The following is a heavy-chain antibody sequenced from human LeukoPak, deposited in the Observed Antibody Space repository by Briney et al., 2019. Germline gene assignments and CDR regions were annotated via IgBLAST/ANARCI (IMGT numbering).Heavy chain of an antibody. CDR1: GGSISSSSHH. D-gene: IGHD6-6*01. Sequence: SETLSLTCTVSGGSISSSSHHWAWVRQPPGKGLEWIGSIYYSGTTYYKPSLQSRVTISVDTSKNQFSLKLSSVTAADTAMYYCTRESSSLSGYWGQGTLVTVSS. V-gene: IGHV4-39*07. J-gene: IGHJ4*02. CDR3: TRESSSLSGY. CDR2: IYYSGTT.